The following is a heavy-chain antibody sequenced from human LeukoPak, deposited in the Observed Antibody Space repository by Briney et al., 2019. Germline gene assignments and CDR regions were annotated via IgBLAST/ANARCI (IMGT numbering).Heavy chain of an antibody. CDR3: ARSGSGWAFDI. J-gene: IGHJ3*02. Sequence: GGSLRLSCAASGFTFSSHAKSWVRQAPGKGLEWVSGISGSGGSTNYADSVKGRFTISRDNSKNTLYLQMNSLRAEDTAVYYCARSGSGWAFDIWGQGTMVTVSS. CDR2: ISGSGGST. CDR1: GFTFSSHA. D-gene: IGHD3-3*01. V-gene: IGHV3-23*01.